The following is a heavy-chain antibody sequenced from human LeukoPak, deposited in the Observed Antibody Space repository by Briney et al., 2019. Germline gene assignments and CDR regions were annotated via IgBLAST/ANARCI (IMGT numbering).Heavy chain of an antibody. CDR2: ISSSGSTI. CDR1: GFTFSSYE. J-gene: IGHJ3*01. V-gene: IGHV3-48*03. CDR3: AREDRGTDV. D-gene: IGHD3-16*01. Sequence: PGGSLRLSCAASGFTFSSYEMNWVRQAPGKGLEWVSYISSSGSTIYYADSVKGRFTISRDNAKNSLYLQMNNLRVEDTAVYYCAREDRGTDVWGRGTLVTVSS.